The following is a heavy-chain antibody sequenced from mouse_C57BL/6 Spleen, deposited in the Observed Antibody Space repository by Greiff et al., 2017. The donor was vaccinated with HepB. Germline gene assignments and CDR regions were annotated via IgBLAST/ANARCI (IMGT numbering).Heavy chain of an antibody. CDR2: IDPSDSYT. CDR3: ARIEGRRAYFDY. D-gene: IGHD3-3*01. Sequence: QVQLQQPGAELVMPGASVKLSCKASGYTFTSYWMHWVKQRPGQGLEWIGEIDPSDSYTNYNQKVKGKSTLTVDKSSSTAYMQRSSLTSEDSAVYYCARIEGRRAYFDYWGQGTTLTVSS. J-gene: IGHJ2*01. CDR1: GYTFTSYW. V-gene: IGHV1-69*01.